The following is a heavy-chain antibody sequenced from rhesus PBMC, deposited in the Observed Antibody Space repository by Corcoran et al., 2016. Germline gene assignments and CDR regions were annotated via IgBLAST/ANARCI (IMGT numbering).Heavy chain of an antibody. CDR3: ARDGGFDY. J-gene: IGHJ4*01. V-gene: IGHV5-2*01. Sequence: PGKGLEWMGMIYPGDSDTSYSPSFQGQVTISADKSISTAYLQWSSLKASDTATYYCARDGGFDYWGQGVLVTVSS. D-gene: IGHD2-39*02. CDR2: IYPGDSDT.